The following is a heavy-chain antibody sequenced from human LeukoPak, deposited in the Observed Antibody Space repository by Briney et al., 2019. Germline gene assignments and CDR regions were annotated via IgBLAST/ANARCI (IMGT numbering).Heavy chain of an antibody. D-gene: IGHD2-2*01. V-gene: IGHV7-4-1*02. J-gene: IGHJ3*02. CDR1: GYTFTSYA. Sequence: ASVKVSCKASGYTFTSYAMNWVREAPGQGLEWMGWINTNTGNPTYAQGFTGRFVFSLDTSVSTAYLQISSLKAEDTAVYYCARLSVVVPAAHRDDAFDIWGQGTMVTVSS. CDR2: INTNTGNP. CDR3: ARLSVVVPAAHRDDAFDI.